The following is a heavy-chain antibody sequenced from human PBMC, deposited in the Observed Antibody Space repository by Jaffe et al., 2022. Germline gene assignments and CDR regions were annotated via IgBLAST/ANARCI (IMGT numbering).Heavy chain of an antibody. Sequence: EVQLVESGGGLVQPGRSLRLSCTASGFTFGDYAMSWFRQAPGKGLEWVGFIRSKAYGGTTEYAASVKGRFTISRDDSKSIAYLQMNSLKTEDTAVYYCTREFPWEKEIVATVYYYYYMDVWGKGTTVTVSS. CDR1: GFTFGDYA. V-gene: IGHV3-49*03. J-gene: IGHJ6*03. D-gene: IGHD5-12*01. CDR2: IRSKAYGGTT. CDR3: TREFPWEKEIVATVYYYYYMDV.